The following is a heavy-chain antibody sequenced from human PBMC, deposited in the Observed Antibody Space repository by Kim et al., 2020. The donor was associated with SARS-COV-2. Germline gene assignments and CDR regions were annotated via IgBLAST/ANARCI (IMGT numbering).Heavy chain of an antibody. CDR3: AREEVMLSATVVYFYYGVDV. CDR2: IHTSGST. Sequence: SETLSLTCTVSGGSISSGSYYWTWIRQPAGKGLVWIGHIHTSGSTKYNPALKSRVTISLDTSKNHFSLELTSMTAADTAVYYCAREEVMLSATVVYFYYGVDVGGQGTTVTVS. CDR1: GGSISSGSYY. D-gene: IGHD2-15*01. J-gene: IGHJ6*02. V-gene: IGHV4-61*09.